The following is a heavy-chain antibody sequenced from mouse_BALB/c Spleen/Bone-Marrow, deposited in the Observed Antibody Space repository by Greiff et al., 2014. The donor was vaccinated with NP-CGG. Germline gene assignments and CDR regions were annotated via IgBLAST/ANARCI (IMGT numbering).Heavy chain of an antibody. D-gene: IGHD2-4*01. Sequence: VQLQQSGPGLVAPSQSLSITCTVSGFSLTSYGVHWVRQPPGKGLEWLGVIWAGGSTNYNSALMSRLSISKDNSKSLVFLKMNSLQTGDTAMYYCASPIYYDYPLFAYWGQGTLVTVSA. CDR1: GFSLTSYG. J-gene: IGHJ3*01. CDR2: IWAGGST. V-gene: IGHV2-9*02. CDR3: ASPIYYDYPLFAY.